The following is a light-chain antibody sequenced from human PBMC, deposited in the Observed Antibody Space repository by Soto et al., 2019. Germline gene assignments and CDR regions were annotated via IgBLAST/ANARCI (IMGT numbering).Light chain of an antibody. CDR1: QSVSNW. J-gene: IGKJ3*01. Sequence: DIQMTQSPSTLSASVGDRVAITCRASQSVSNWLAWYQQKPGKAPKLLIHDASSLESGVPSRFSGSGSGKEFTLTISGLQPDDFATYYCLQYGYRFVPGTKVEIK. CDR2: DAS. V-gene: IGKV1-5*01. CDR3: LQYGYR.